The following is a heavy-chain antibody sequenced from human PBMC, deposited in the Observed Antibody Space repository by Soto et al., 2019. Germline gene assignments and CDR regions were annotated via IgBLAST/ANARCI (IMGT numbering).Heavy chain of an antibody. CDR2: IYYSGST. D-gene: IGHD3-3*01. J-gene: IGHJ3*02. Sequence: QLQLQESGPGLVKPSATLSLTCTVSGGSISSSSYYWGWIRQPPGKGLEWIGSIYYSGSTDYNPSLKSRVTISVDTSKNQFSLKLSSVTAADTAVYYCARQDTIFGVVTAGGAFDIWGQGTMVTVSS. CDR3: ARQDTIFGVVTAGGAFDI. CDR1: GGSISSSSYY. V-gene: IGHV4-39*01.